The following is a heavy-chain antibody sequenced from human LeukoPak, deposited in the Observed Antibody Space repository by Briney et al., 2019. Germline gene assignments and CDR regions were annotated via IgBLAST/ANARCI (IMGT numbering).Heavy chain of an antibody. V-gene: IGHV3-30*02. CDR3: ARAMSIAARLQTIFDY. D-gene: IGHD6-6*01. Sequence: GGSLRLSCAASGFTFTSYGMNWVRQAPGKGLEWVAFIRYGGSKKYSADSVKGRFTISRDNSKNTLYLQMNSLRAEDTAVYYCARAMSIAARLQTIFDYWGQGTLVTVSS. J-gene: IGHJ4*02. CDR1: GFTFTSYG. CDR2: IRYGGSKK.